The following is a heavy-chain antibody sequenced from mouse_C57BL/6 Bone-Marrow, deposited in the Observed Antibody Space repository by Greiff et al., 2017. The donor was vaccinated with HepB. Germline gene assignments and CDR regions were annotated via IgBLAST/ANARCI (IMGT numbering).Heavy chain of an antibody. V-gene: IGHV2-9-1*01. CDR2: IWTGGGT. Sequence: VHLVESGPGLVAPSQSLSITCTVSGFSLTSYAISWVRQPPGKGLEWLGVIWTGGGTNYNSALKSRLSISKDNSKSQVFLKMNSLQTDDTARYYCARRDGSSPFAMDYWGQGTSVTVSS. CDR1: GFSLTSYA. J-gene: IGHJ4*01. CDR3: ARRDGSSPFAMDY. D-gene: IGHD1-1*01.